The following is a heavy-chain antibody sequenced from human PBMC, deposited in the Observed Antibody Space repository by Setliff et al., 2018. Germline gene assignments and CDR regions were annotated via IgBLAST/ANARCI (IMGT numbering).Heavy chain of an antibody. D-gene: IGHD3-22*01. CDR1: GYRFASYW. CDR2: IYPGDFDT. CDR3: ARHPQASPYYYDSSGYH. Sequence: PGESLKISCKGSGYRFASYWIAWVRQMPGKGLEWMGNIYPGDFDTRYSPSLEGRVTISTDNSISSAYLQWSSLRASDTAIYYCARHPQASPYYYDSSGYHWGQGTLVTVSS. V-gene: IGHV5-51*01. J-gene: IGHJ4*02.